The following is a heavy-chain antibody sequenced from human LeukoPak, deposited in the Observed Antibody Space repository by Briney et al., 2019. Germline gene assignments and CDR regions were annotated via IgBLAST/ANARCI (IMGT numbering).Heavy chain of an antibody. D-gene: IGHD6-19*01. J-gene: IGHJ3*02. CDR1: GGSISSGSYY. CDR3: ARSGYSTGSLDAFGI. CDR2: IYTSGGT. Sequence: SETLSLTCTVSGGSISSGSYYWSWIRQPAGKGLEWIGRIYTSGGTNYNPSVKSRVTISVETSENQFSLKLTSVTAADTAVYYCARSGYSTGSLDAFGIWGQGTMVTVSS. V-gene: IGHV4-61*02.